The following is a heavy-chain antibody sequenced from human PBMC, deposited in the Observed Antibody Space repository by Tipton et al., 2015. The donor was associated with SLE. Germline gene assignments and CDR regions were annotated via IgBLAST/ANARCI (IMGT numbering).Heavy chain of an antibody. Sequence: VQLVQSGAEVKKPGESLKVYCKGSGYRFTRYSIGWVRQMPGKGLEWMGIIYPGDSDARYSPSFQGRVTISADKSISTAYLQWSSLKASDTAIYYCARHSIVGATKSYFDYWGQGTLVTVSS. J-gene: IGHJ4*02. CDR1: GYRFTRYS. D-gene: IGHD1-26*01. CDR3: ARHSIVGATKSYFDY. V-gene: IGHV5-51*01. CDR2: IYPGDSDA.